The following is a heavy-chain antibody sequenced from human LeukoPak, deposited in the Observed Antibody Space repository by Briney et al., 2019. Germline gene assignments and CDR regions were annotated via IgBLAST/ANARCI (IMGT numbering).Heavy chain of an antibody. CDR1: GYTVTGYY. CDR3: AGGDDYGGNSIFY. J-gene: IGHJ4*02. Sequence: ASVKVSCKASGYTVTGYYMHWVRQAPGQGLEWMGWINPNSGGTNYAQKFQGRVTMTRDPSITTAYLELSSLRSDDTAVYYCAGGDDYGGNSIFYWGQGTLVTVSS. D-gene: IGHD4-23*01. CDR2: INPNSGGT. V-gene: IGHV1-2*02.